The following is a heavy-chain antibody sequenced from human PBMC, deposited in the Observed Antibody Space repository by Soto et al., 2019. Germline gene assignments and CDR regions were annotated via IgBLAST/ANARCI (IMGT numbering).Heavy chain of an antibody. CDR2: IIPIFGTA. Sequence: VKPSCKVSRASFSRKAMSWVREAPGKGLEWMGGIIPIFGTANYAQKFQGRVTITADESTSTAYMELSSLRSEDTAVYYCARQRQTGSGGYSSHFAYWGQGTLVSVSS. CDR3: ARQRQTGSGGYSSHFAY. D-gene: IGHD3-22*01. CDR1: RASFSRKA. V-gene: IGHV1-69*01. J-gene: IGHJ4*02.